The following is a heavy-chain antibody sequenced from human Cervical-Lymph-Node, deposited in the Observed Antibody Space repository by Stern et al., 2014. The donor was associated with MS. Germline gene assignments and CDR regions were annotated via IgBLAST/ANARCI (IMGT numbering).Heavy chain of an antibody. J-gene: IGHJ5*02. V-gene: IGHV1-69*06. Sequence: VQLEESGAEVKKPGSSVKVSCKASGGTFSSYAISWGRQAPGQGIEWMGGIIPIFGTANYAQKFQDRVTITADKTTRTAHLKLSSLRSEDTAVYYCARELDGFDPWGQGTLVTVSS. CDR1: GGTFSSYA. D-gene: IGHD3/OR15-3a*01. CDR2: IIPIFGTA. CDR3: ARELDGFDP.